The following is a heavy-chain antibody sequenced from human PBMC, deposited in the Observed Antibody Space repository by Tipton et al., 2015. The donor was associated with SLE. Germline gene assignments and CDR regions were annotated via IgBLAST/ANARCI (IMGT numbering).Heavy chain of an antibody. CDR2: IWYDGSNK. Sequence: SLRLSCAASGFTFSSYGMRWVRQAPGKGLEWVAVIWYDGSNKYYADSVKGRFTISRDNSKNTLYLQMNSLRAEDTAVYYCAKDLGDRYPGAFDYWGQGTLVTVSS. D-gene: IGHD3-10*01. CDR3: AKDLGDRYPGAFDY. J-gene: IGHJ4*02. V-gene: IGHV3-33*06. CDR1: GFTFSSYG.